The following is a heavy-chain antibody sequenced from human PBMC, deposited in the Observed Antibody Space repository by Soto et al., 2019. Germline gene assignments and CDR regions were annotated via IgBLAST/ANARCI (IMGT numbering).Heavy chain of an antibody. CDR3: ARQTAYSYSFPM. CDR1: WYRITNDG. V-gene: IGHV5-51*01. D-gene: IGHD6-6*01. CDR2: IYPSDSDN. Sequence: VESMKMSCNGSWYRITNDGSGWVLQMPGKGLEWMGIIYPSDSDNRYSPSFQGQVTISADKSISTAYLQWSSLKASDTAMYYCARQTAYSYSFPMWGQGTMVTV. J-gene: IGHJ3*02.